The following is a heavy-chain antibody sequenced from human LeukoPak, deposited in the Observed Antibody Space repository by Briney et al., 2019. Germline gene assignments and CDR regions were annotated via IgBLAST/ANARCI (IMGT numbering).Heavy chain of an antibody. V-gene: IGHV1-46*01. D-gene: IGHD3-3*01. Sequence: GASVKVSCKASEYTFTSYYMHWVRQAPGQGLEWMGIINPSGGSTSYAQKFQGRVTMTRDTSTSTVYMELSSLRSEDTAVYYCARDGWENDFWSRGAFDIWGQGTMVTVSS. CDR3: ARDGWENDFWSRGAFDI. CDR1: EYTFTSYY. J-gene: IGHJ3*02. CDR2: INPSGGST.